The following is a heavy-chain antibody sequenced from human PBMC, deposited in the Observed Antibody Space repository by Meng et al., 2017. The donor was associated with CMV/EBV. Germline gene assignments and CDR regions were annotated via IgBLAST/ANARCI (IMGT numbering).Heavy chain of an antibody. CDR3: AGVRVPAATYYYYGMDV. J-gene: IGHJ6*02. CDR1: GGSISSYY. CDR2: IYYSGST. V-gene: IGHV4-59*01. D-gene: IGHD2-2*01. Sequence: SETLSLTCTVSGGSISSYYWSWIRQPPGKGLEWIGYIYYSGSTNYNPSLKSRVTISVDTSKNQFSLKLSSVTAADTAVYYCAGVRVPAATYYYYGMDVWGQGTTVTVSS.